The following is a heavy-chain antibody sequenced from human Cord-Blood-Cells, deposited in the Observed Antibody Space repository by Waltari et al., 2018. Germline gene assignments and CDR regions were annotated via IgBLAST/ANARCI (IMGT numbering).Heavy chain of an antibody. V-gene: IGHV4-34*01. J-gene: IGHJ4*02. Sequence: QVQLQQWGAGLLKPSETLSLTCAVYGGSFSGYYWSWIRQPPGKGLEWIGEINHSGSTNYNPSLKGRVTISVDTSKNQFSLKLSSVTAADTAVYYCARGYSYGFDYWGQGTLVTVSS. CDR2: INHSGST. D-gene: IGHD5-18*01. CDR1: GGSFSGYY. CDR3: ARGYSYGFDY.